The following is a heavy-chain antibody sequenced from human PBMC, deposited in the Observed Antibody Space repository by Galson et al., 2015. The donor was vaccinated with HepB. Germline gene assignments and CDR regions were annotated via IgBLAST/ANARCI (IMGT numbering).Heavy chain of an antibody. CDR3: ARGRNGGLDG. J-gene: IGHJ5*02. CDR2: TYYRSTWRH. V-gene: IGHV6-1*01. Sequence: CAISGDSVFTNGVAWYWIRQSPSRGLEWLGRTYYRSTWRHDYAVSVESRITINLDTSVNHFSLQLNSVTPEDTAMYYCARGRNGGLDGWGQGTLVTVSS. D-gene: IGHD3-16*01. CDR1: GDSVFTNGVA.